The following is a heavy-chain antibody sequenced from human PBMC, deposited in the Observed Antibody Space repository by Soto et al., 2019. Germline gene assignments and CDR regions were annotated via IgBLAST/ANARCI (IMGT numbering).Heavy chain of an antibody. J-gene: IGHJ3*02. CDR3: ARDDPTGTHLDAFDI. D-gene: IGHD1-1*01. CDR2: ISSSSSYI. CDR1: GFTFSSYS. V-gene: IGHV3-21*01. Sequence: GGSLRLSCAASGFTFSSYSMNWVRQAPGKGLEWVSSISSSSSYIYYADSEKGRLTISRDNAKNSLYLQMNSLRAEDTTVYYCARDDPTGTHLDAFDIWGQGTMVTVSS.